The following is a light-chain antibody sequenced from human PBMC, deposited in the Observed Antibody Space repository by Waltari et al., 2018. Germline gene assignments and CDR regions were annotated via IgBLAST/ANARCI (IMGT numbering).Light chain of an antibody. CDR2: KNN. J-gene: IGLJ3*02. CDR1: NSNLGSHN. V-gene: IGLV1-47*03. Sequence: QSVLTQPPSASGTPGQGVIISCSGSNSNLGSHNFYWYQHLPGTAPKLLIYKNNQRPSGVPERFSGSKSGTSASLAISGLWSEDEADYYCAAWDDSLSGRVFGGGTKLTVL. CDR3: AAWDDSLSGRV.